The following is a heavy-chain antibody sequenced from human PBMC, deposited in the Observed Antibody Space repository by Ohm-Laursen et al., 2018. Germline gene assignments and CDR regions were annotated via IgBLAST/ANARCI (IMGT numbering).Heavy chain of an antibody. J-gene: IGHJ3*02. D-gene: IGHD7-27*01. CDR1: GYTFTSYD. CDR3: ARTTGDPNAFDI. V-gene: IGHV1-8*01. CDR2: MNPNSGNT. Sequence: ASVKVSCKVSGYTFTSYDINWVRQATGQGLEWMGWMNPNSGNTGYAQKFQGRVTMTRNTSISTAYMELSSLRSEDTAVYYCARTTGDPNAFDIWGQGTMVTVSS.